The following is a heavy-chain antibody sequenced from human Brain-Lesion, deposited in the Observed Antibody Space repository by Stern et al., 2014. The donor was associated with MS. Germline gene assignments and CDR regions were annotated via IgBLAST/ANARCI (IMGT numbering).Heavy chain of an antibody. V-gene: IGHV4-39*02. CDR3: AGEEDIRYCSGGSCTGNWFDP. CDR1: GGSVSSTSYA. D-gene: IGHD2-15*01. J-gene: IGHJ5*02. Sequence: VQLLESGPGLVKPSETLSLTCTVAGGSVSSTSYAWAWIRQPPGKGLEWIGTIYYSGNTYYIPSLKSRPTISLDPPNNHFPLQLSLLTAADTAVYYCAGEEDIRYCSGGSCTGNWFDPWGQGTLVTVSS. CDR2: IYYSGNT.